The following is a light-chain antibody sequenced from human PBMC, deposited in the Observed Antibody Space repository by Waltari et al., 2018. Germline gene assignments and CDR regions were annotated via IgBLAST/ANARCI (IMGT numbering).Light chain of an antibody. CDR3: SSYAGSNNLL. Sequence: QSALTQPASVSASPGQSITVSCSGSIRDIGLFKVVSWFQQYPGKPPRLIIYEVNKGPPGISDRFSATKSGNVASLTISGLQAEDEADYYCSSYAGSNNLLFGGGTKLTVL. J-gene: IGLJ2*01. V-gene: IGLV2-23*02. CDR2: EVN. CDR1: IRDIGLFKV.